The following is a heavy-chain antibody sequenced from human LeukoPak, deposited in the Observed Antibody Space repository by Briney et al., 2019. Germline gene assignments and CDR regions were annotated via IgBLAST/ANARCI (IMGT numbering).Heavy chain of an antibody. CDR3: ARDESSGWSGAFDH. V-gene: IGHV1-2*02. J-gene: IGHJ4*02. Sequence: ASVKVSCKASGYTFIDYYIHWARQAPGQGPEWVGWINPNSGNTNYGQKFQGRVTMTRDTSISTGYMELSRLTFDDTAVYYCARDESSGWSGAFDHWGQGTLVTVSS. D-gene: IGHD6-19*01. CDR2: INPNSGNT. CDR1: GYTFIDYY.